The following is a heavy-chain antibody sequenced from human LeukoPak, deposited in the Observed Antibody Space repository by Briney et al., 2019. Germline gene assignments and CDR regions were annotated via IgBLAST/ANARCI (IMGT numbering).Heavy chain of an antibody. Sequence: ASVKVSCKASGYTFTSYGISWVRQAPGQGLEWMGWISAYNGNTNYAQKLQGRVTMTTDTSTSTAYMELRSLRFDDTAVYYCARVETMYDFWSGYYPSKLYYFDYWGQGTLVTVSS. D-gene: IGHD3-3*01. CDR1: GYTFTSYG. CDR3: ARVETMYDFWSGYYPSKLYYFDY. CDR2: ISAYNGNT. J-gene: IGHJ4*02. V-gene: IGHV1-18*01.